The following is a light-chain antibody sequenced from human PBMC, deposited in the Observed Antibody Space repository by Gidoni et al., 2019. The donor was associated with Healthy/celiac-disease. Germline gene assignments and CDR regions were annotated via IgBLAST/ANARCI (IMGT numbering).Light chain of an antibody. V-gene: IGKV3-20*01. J-gene: IGKJ3*01. CDR1: QSVSSSY. Sequence: EIVLTQSPGTLSLSPGERATLSCRASQSVSSSYLAWYQQKPGQAPRLLIYGASSGSGTDFTLTISRLEPEDIAVYYCQQYGSSPPEGTFGPGTKVDIK. CDR3: QQYGSSPPEGT. CDR2: GAS.